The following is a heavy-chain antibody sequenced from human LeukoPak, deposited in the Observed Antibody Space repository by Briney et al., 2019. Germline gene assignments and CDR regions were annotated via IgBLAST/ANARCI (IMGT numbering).Heavy chain of an antibody. CDR3: ARSLRIPNWFDP. Sequence: SETLSLTCAVYGGSFSGYYWSWIRQPPGKGLEWIGEINHSGSTNYNPSLKSRVTMSVDTSKNQFSLKLSSVTAADTAVYYCARSLRIPNWFDPWGQGTLVTVSS. J-gene: IGHJ5*02. CDR2: INHSGST. D-gene: IGHD5-12*01. V-gene: IGHV4-34*01. CDR1: GGSFSGYY.